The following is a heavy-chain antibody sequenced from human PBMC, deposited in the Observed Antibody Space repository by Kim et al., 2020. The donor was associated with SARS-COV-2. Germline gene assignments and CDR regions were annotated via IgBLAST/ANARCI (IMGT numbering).Heavy chain of an antibody. D-gene: IGHD5-12*01. Sequence: GGSLRLSCAASGFTFSSYGMHWVRQAPGKGLEWVAVIWYDGSNKYYADSVKGRFTISRDNSKNTLYLQMNSLRAEDTAVYYCARDIVATNWGMDVWGQGTTVTVSS. J-gene: IGHJ6*02. CDR2: IWYDGSNK. CDR3: ARDIVATNWGMDV. V-gene: IGHV3-33*01. CDR1: GFTFSSYG.